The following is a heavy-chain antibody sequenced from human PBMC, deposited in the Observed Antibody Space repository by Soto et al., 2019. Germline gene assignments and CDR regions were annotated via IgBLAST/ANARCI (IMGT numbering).Heavy chain of an antibody. CDR3: ARDYGGDPSYGLDV. J-gene: IGHJ6*02. Sequence: QVQLQESGPGLVKPSETLSLTCTVSGGSISSFYWSWIRQPPGKGLECLGNIYFSGSTNYNPSLKSRVTIPVDTSKNQFSLKLSSVTAADTAVYYCARDYGGDPSYGLDVWGQGTTVTVSS. V-gene: IGHV4-59*01. CDR1: GGSISSFY. CDR2: IYFSGST. D-gene: IGHD2-21*02.